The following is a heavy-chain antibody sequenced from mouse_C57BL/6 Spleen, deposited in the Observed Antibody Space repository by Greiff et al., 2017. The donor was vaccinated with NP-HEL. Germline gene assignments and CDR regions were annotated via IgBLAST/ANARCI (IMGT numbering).Heavy chain of an antibody. CDR2: IDPSDSYT. Sequence: VQLQQPGAELVMPGASVKLSCKASGYTFTSYWMHWVKQRPGQGLEWIGEIDPSDSYTNYNQKFKGKSTLTVDKSSSTAYMQLSSLTSEDSAVYYCARAPYGSSSSFAYWGQGTLVTVSA. D-gene: IGHD1-1*01. V-gene: IGHV1-69*01. J-gene: IGHJ3*01. CDR3: ARAPYGSSSSFAY. CDR1: GYTFTSYW.